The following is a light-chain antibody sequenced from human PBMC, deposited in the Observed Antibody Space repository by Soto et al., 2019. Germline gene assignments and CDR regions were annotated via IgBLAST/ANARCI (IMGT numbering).Light chain of an antibody. V-gene: IGKV3-20*01. CDR1: QSVSSY. J-gene: IGKJ4*01. Sequence: EIVLTQSPATLSLSPGERATLSCRASQSVSSYLAWYQQKPGQAPRLLIYDASNRATDIPDRFSGSGSGTDFTLTIRRLETADSAVYYCQQYGSSPLTFGGGTKVDIK. CDR3: QQYGSSPLT. CDR2: DAS.